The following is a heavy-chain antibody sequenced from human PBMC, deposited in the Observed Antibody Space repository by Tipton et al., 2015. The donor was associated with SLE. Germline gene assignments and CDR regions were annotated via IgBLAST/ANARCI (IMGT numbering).Heavy chain of an antibody. V-gene: IGHV3-74*01. D-gene: IGHD5-12*01. CDR1: GFTFSDYW. CDR3: VKGKKRGFSDHDYHFDY. Sequence: SLRLSCAASGFTFSDYWMHWVRQGPGKGLVWVSRIYSDGSSTNYADSVRGRFTISRDNAKNSLYLQMNSLRAEDMALYYCVKGKKRGFSDHDYHFDYWGQGTLVTVSS. J-gene: IGHJ4*02. CDR2: IYSDGSST.